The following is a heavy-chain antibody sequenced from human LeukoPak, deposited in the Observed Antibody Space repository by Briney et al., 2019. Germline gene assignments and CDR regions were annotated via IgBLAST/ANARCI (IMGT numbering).Heavy chain of an antibody. J-gene: IGHJ4*02. CDR2: IYWDDDK. CDR3: AHTTPIAAAGIYFDY. CDR1: GFSLSTSGVG. D-gene: IGHD6-13*01. Sequence: SGPRLVNPTQTLTLTCTFSGFSLSTSGVGVGWIRQPPGKALEWLALIYWDDDKRYSPSLKSRLTITKDTSKNQVVLTMTNMDPVDTATYYCAHTTPIAAAGIYFDYWGQGTLVTVSS. V-gene: IGHV2-5*02.